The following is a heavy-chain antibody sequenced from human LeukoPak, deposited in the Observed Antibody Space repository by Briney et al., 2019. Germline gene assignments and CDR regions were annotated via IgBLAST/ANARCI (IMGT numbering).Heavy chain of an antibody. CDR3: ARDPGSGYEEHFDY. Sequence: PGGSLRLSCAASRFTFSSYSMNWVRQAPGKGLEWVSSISSSGSYIYYADSVKGRFTISRDNAKDSLYLQMNSLRAEDTAVYYCARDPGSGYEEHFDYWGQGTLVTVSS. V-gene: IGHV3-21*04. J-gene: IGHJ4*02. D-gene: IGHD5-12*01. CDR1: RFTFSSYS. CDR2: ISSSGSYI.